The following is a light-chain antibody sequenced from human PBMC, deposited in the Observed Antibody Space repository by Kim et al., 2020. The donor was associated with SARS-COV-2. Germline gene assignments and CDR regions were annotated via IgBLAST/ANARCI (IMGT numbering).Light chain of an antibody. CDR3: SSYGGRNDLV. Sequence: QSLTIACTGTSDAIGHYNYVSWYQQHPGKAPKLIIYEVNRRPSGVPDRFSGYKSGNTASLTVSGLQVEDEADYYCSSYGGRNDLVFGGGTQLTVL. CDR2: EVN. J-gene: IGLJ2*01. V-gene: IGLV2-8*01. CDR1: SDAIGHYNY.